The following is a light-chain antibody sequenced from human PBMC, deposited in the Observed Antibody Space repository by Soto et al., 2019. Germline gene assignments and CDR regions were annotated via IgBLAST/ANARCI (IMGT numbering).Light chain of an antibody. CDR1: QSVSSAL. V-gene: IGKV3-20*01. CDR3: QQYERSPLT. Sequence: EIVLTQSPDTLSLSPGERATLSCRASQSVSSALLAWYQQKPGQAPRLLIYSASTMATGIPDRFTGSGSGTDFTLTISRLEPEDCAVYYCQQYERSPLTFGGGTKVEIK. CDR2: SAS. J-gene: IGKJ4*02.